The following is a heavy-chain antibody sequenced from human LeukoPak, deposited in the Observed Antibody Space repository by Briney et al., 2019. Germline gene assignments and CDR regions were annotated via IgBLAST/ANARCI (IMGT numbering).Heavy chain of an antibody. CDR1: GGAISSSGYF. Sequence: SETLSLTCAVSGGAISSSGYFWSWIRQHPGKGPEWIGYIYHSGSAYYNPSHKSRVIISVDTSKNQFSLKLSSVAAADTAVYYCASNRITVAKFDYWGQGTLVTVSS. CDR2: IYHSGSA. CDR3: ASNRITVAKFDY. J-gene: IGHJ4*02. D-gene: IGHD6-19*01. V-gene: IGHV4-31*11.